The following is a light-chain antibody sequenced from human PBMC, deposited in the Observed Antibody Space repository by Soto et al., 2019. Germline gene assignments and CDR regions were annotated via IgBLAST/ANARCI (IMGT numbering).Light chain of an antibody. CDR2: EVT. V-gene: IGLV2-8*01. J-gene: IGLJ3*02. CDR1: SSDVGGYNY. CDR3: SSYAAINNFDIV. Sequence: QSALTQPPSASGSPGQSVTISCTGTSSDVGGYNYVSWYQQYPGRAPKLMIYEVTKRPSGVPDRFSGSKSGNTASLTVSGLQAEDEADYYCSSYAAINNFDIVFGGGTKLTVL.